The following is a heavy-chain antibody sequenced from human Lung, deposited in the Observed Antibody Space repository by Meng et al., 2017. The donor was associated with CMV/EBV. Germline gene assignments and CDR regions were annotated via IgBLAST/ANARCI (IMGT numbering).Heavy chain of an antibody. D-gene: IGHD3-3*01. CDR1: GFTFSAYS. J-gene: IGHJ6*02. Sequence: GESXKISCAASGFTFSAYSMNWVRQAPGKGLEWVSSISTTSTYIYYADSMKGRFTISRDNAKNLLFLQMNSLSVEDTAVYYCAGFGVAITNGLDAWGQGTRVTVSS. CDR3: AGFGVAITNGLDA. CDR2: ISTTSTYI. V-gene: IGHV3-21*01.